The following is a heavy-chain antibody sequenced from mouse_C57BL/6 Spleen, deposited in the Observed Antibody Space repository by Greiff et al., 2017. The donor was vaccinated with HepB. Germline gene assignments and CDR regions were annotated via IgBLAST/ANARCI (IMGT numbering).Heavy chain of an antibody. CDR1: GYTFTSYW. V-gene: IGHV1-55*01. CDR3: AREEGYDGAYYAMDD. Sequence: QVQLQQPGAELVQPGASVKMSCKASGYTFTSYWITWVKQRPGEGLEWIGDIYPGSGSTNYNEKLKSKATLTVDTSSSTAYMQLSSLTSEDSAVYYGAREEGYDGAYYAMDDGGQGTSVTVSS. J-gene: IGHJ4*01. D-gene: IGHD2-2*01. CDR2: IYPGSGST.